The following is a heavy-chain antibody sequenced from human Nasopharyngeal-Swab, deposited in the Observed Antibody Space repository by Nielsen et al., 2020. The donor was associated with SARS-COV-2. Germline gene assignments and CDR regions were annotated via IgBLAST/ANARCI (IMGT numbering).Heavy chain of an antibody. V-gene: IGHV3-30*03. D-gene: IGHD1-14*01. CDR3: ARRPPIHYRDPREGDY. Sequence: VRQAPGKGLEWLAVISYDGGNAFYADSVKGRFTVSRDNSKNTVYLQMISLRPEDTAVYFCARRPPIHYRDPREGDYWGQGTLVTVSS. CDR2: ISYDGGNA. J-gene: IGHJ4*02.